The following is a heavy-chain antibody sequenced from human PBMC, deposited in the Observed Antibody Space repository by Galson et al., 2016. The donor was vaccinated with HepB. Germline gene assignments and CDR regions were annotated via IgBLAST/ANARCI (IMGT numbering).Heavy chain of an antibody. J-gene: IGHJ4*02. Sequence: ETLSLTCAVSGGSVNSYNWWSWVRQTPGKGLEWIGEIYRSGTANYNPSLKSRFVISLDKSKNQFSLTVNSVTAADTAVYYCAGGKLATGWGYWGQGTLVIVSS. D-gene: IGHD4-23*01. CDR2: IYRSGTA. CDR1: GGSVNSYNW. CDR3: AGGKLATGWGY. V-gene: IGHV4-4*02.